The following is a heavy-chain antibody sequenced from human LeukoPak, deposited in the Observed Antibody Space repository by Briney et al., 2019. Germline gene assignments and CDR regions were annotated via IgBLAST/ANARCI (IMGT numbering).Heavy chain of an antibody. D-gene: IGHD3-22*01. CDR2: IYYSGST. V-gene: IGHV4-59*01. CDR3: ASGHYYDSSGYYTFDY. J-gene: IGHJ4*02. Sequence: SETLSLTCTVSGGSISSYYWSWIWQPPGKGLEWIGYIYYSGSTNYNPSLKSRVTISVDTSKNQFSLKLSSVTAADTAVYYCASGHYYDSSGYYTFDYWGQGTLVTVSS. CDR1: GGSISSYY.